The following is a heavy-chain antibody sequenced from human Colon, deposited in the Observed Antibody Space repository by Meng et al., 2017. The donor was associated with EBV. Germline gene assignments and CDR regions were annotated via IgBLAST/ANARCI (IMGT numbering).Heavy chain of an antibody. J-gene: IGHJ4*02. CDR1: GDSITKGGYT. CDR2: IYHSGSS. CDR3: ARDTTTCGNRGLDY. V-gene: IGHV4-30-2*01. D-gene: IGHD5-12*01. Sequence: QLLQHASGSGLVSLSQPLPLTCTASGDSITKGGYTWSWVRQPPVTGLEWIGYIYHSGSSSYNPSLMSRDTISIDTSKNQFSLKLTSVTGAKTVVYYWARDTTTCGNRGLDYWGQGILVTVSS.